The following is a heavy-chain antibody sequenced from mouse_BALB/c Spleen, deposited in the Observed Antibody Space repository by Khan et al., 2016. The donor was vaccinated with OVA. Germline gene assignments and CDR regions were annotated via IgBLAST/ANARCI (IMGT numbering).Heavy chain of an antibody. J-gene: IGHJ3*01. CDR2: IRSGGNT. Sequence: QVQLKQSGPGLVQPSQSLSITCRVSGFSLTTYGVHWVRQSPGKGLEWLGVIRSGGNTDSNAAFISRLSITKDNSKSQVFFKMDSLQADDTGVYYCARNSYMYDFTYWGQGTLVTVSA. CDR1: GFSLTTYG. CDR3: ARNSYMYDFTY. D-gene: IGHD2-14*01. V-gene: IGHV2-2*01.